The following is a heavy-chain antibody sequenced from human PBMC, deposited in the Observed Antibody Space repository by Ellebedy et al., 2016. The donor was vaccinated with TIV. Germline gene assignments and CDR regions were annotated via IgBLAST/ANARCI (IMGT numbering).Heavy chain of an antibody. V-gene: IGHV1-18*01. CDR2: VSPYNGYA. D-gene: IGHD4-17*01. Sequence: ASVKVSCKASGYTFSTQGISWVRQAPGQGLEWMGWVSPYNGYAGYAQRFRDRVTMTADTSTSTAYMELNSLRSDDTAVYYCAREVYGDYLHWFDPWGQGTLVIVSS. CDR3: AREVYGDYLHWFDP. J-gene: IGHJ5*02. CDR1: GYTFSTQG.